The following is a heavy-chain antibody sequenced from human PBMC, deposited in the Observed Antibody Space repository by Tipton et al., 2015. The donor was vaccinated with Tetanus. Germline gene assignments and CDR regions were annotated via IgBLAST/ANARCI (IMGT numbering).Heavy chain of an antibody. CDR2: ISHSGTT. CDR1: GGSMSSHY. CDR3: ARDITVYGVDA. V-gene: IGHV4-34*01. D-gene: IGHD3-3*01. J-gene: IGHJ6*02. Sequence: TLSLTCSVSGGSMSSHYWSWIRQPPGKGLEWIGDISHSGTTAYNPSLKSRVSMSVDASNNQFSLMLSSVTAADTGIYYCARDITVYGVDAWGQGTTVTVSS.